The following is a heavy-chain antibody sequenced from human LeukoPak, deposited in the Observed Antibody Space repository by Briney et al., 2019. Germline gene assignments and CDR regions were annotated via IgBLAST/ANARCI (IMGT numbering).Heavy chain of an antibody. D-gene: IGHD3-22*01. V-gene: IGHV1-69*13. CDR2: IIPIFGTA. Sequence: GASVKVSCKASGYTFTSYYMHWVRQAPGQGLEWMGGIIPIFGTANYAQKFQGRVTITADESTSTAYMELSSLRSEDTAVYYCARMGQYYYDSSGYYFDYWGQGTLVTVSS. CDR3: ARMGQYYYDSSGYYFDY. J-gene: IGHJ4*02. CDR1: GYTFTSYY.